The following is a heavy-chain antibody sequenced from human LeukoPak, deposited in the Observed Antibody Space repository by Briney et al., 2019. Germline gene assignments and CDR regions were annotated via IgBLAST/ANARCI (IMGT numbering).Heavy chain of an antibody. J-gene: IGHJ5*02. CDR3: ARDAYYYDSSGNNWFDP. V-gene: IGHV4-59*01. D-gene: IGHD3-22*01. CDR2: IYYSGST. Sequence: SETLSLTCAVSGGSFSTYYWSWIRQPPGKGLEWIGYIYYSGSTNYNPSLKSRVTISVDTSKNQFSLKLSSVTAADTAVYYCARDAYYYDSSGNNWFDPWGQGTLVTVSS. CDR1: GGSFSTYY.